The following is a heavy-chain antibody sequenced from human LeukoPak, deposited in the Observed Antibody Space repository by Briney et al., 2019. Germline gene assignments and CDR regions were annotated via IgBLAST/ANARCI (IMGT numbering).Heavy chain of an antibody. CDR1: GFTVDDYG. D-gene: IGHD4-17*01. J-gene: IGHJ4*02. Sequence: PGGSLRLSCAASGFTVDDYGMSWVRQAPGKGLEWVSGINWNGCSTGYADSVKGRFTISRDNAKNSLYLQMNSLRAEDTALYYCARVFGYGDYQIDYWGQGTLVTVSS. V-gene: IGHV3-20*04. CDR2: INWNGCST. CDR3: ARVFGYGDYQIDY.